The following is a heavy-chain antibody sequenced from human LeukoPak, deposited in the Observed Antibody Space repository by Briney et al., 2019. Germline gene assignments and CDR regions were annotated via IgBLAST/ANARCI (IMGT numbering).Heavy chain of an antibody. D-gene: IGHD4-11*01. CDR1: GFTFSTKS. V-gene: IGHV3-48*01. Sequence: GGSLRLSCAASGFTFSTKSMNWVRQAPGKGLEWVSYISYSSGTIYYADSVNGRFSISRDNAKNSLYLQMNWLRAEDTGVYYCAGDAISKYIGWFDPWGQGTPVTVSS. CDR2: ISYSSGTI. J-gene: IGHJ5*02. CDR3: AGDAISKYIGWFDP.